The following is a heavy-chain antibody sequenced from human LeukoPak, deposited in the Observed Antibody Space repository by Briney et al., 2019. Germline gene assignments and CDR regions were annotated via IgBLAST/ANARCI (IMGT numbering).Heavy chain of an antibody. V-gene: IGHV1-3*01. D-gene: IGHD3-16*01. CDR3: ARQYYDYAGRTNDYSDY. J-gene: IGHJ4*02. CDR2: INAGNGNT. Sequence: ASVKVSCKASGYTFTSYAMHWVRQAPGQRLEWMGWINAGNGNTKYSQKFQGRVTITRDTSASTAYMELSSLRSEDTAVYYCARQYYDYAGRTNDYSDYWGQGTLVTVSS. CDR1: GYTFTSYA.